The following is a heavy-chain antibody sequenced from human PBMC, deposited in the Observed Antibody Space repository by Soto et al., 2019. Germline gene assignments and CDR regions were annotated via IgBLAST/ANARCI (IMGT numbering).Heavy chain of an antibody. J-gene: IGHJ6*02. CDR3: VKDGSSGWPYYYGLDV. D-gene: IGHD6-19*01. V-gene: IGHV3-30*18. Sequence: GGSLRLSCAACGFTFSSYGMHWVRQAPGKGLEWVAVISYDGSNKYYADSVKGRFTISRDNSKNTLYLQMSSLRAEDTAVYYCVKDGSSGWPYYYGLDVWGQGTTVTVSS. CDR1: GFTFSSYG. CDR2: ISYDGSNK.